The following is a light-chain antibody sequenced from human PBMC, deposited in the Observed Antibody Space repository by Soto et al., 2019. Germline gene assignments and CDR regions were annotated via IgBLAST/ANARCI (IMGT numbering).Light chain of an antibody. CDR3: QQYFTTPYT. Sequence: DIRLTQSPSTLSAAVGDRVTITCRASQSIAIWLAWYHQKPGKAPKALIYDASRLESGVPSRFSGSGSGTEFTLTISSLQSEDAAIFYCQQYFTTPYTFGQGTKLEIK. CDR1: QSIAIW. CDR2: DAS. V-gene: IGKV1-5*01. J-gene: IGKJ2*01.